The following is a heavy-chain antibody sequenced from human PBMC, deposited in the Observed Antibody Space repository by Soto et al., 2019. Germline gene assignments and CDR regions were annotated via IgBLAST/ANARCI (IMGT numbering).Heavy chain of an antibody. CDR2: IIPILGIA. V-gene: IGHV1-69*04. J-gene: IGHJ4*02. Sequence: GASVKVSCKASGCTFSSYTISWVRQAPGQGLEWMGRIIPILGIANYAQKFQGRVTITADKSTSTAYMELSSLRSEDTAVYYCARDARGYDSSGPPGYWGQGTLVTVS. CDR3: ARDARGYDSSGPPGY. CDR1: GCTFSSYT. D-gene: IGHD3-22*01.